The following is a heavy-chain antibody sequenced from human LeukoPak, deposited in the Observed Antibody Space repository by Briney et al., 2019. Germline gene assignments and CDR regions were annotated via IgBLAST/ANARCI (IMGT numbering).Heavy chain of an antibody. CDR1: GFTVSSNY. CDR2: IYSGGST. CDR3: AKDSPYDVLTGYFPS. J-gene: IGHJ4*02. Sequence: PGGSLRLSCAASGFTVSSNYMSWVRQAPGKGLEWVSVIYSGGSTYYADSVKGRFSISRDNSKNTLYLQMNSLRAEDTAIYYCAKDSPYDVLTGYFPSWGQGTLVTVSS. D-gene: IGHD3-9*01. V-gene: IGHV3-53*01.